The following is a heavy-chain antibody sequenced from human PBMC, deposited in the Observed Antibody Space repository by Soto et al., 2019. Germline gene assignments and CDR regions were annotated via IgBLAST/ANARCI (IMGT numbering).Heavy chain of an antibody. Sequence: QVQLVESGGGVVQPGRSLRLSCAASGFTFSSYGMHWVRQAPGKGLEWVAVIWYDGSNKYYADSVKGRFTISRDNSKNTLYLQMNSLRAEDTAVYYCASDGDAAAGPDYYYYYGMDVWGQGTTVTVSS. CDR1: GFTFSSYG. J-gene: IGHJ6*02. D-gene: IGHD6-13*01. CDR2: IWYDGSNK. V-gene: IGHV3-33*01. CDR3: ASDGDAAAGPDYYYYYGMDV.